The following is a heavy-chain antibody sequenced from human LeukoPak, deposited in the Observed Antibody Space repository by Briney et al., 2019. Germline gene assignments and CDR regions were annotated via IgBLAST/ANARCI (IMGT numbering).Heavy chain of an antibody. V-gene: IGHV1-18*01. D-gene: IGHD5-18*01. Sequence: ASVKVSCKASGYKFSSYGISWVRQAPGQGLEWMGWISAYNGNTNYAQNFQGRVTMTTDTSTSTAYMELRGLRSDDTAVYYCARAGAYICGFDYWGQGTLVTVSS. CDR2: ISAYNGNT. CDR3: ARAGAYICGFDY. J-gene: IGHJ4*02. CDR1: GYKFSSYG.